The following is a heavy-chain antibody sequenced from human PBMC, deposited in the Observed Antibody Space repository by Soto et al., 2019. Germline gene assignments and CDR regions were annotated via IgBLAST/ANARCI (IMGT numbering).Heavy chain of an antibody. CDR3: ARVNQLLIGQNYYGMDV. CDR2: IIPIFGTA. Sequence: VASVKVSCKASGGTFSSYAISWVRQAPGQGLEWMGGIIPIFGTANYAQKFQGRVTITADESTSTAYMELSSLRSEDTAVYYCARVNQLLIGQNYYGMDVWGQGTTVTVSS. CDR1: GGTFSSYA. V-gene: IGHV1-69*13. D-gene: IGHD2-2*01. J-gene: IGHJ6*02.